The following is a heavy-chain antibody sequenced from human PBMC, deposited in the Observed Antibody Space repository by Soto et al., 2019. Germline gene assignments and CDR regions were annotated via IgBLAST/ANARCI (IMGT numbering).Heavy chain of an antibody. CDR2: ISFDGSNK. J-gene: IGHJ4*02. CDR1: GFKFGSYG. CDR3: AKDHEWETTLTPGLLDH. Sequence: QVQLVESGGGVVQPGKSLRLSCAASGFKFGSYGMHWVRQAPGKGLEWVALISFDGSNKHYGDSVKGRFTISRDTSKNTLYLQMNSLRAEVTAFYYCAKDHEWETTLTPGLLDHWGQGTLVIVSP. D-gene: IGHD4-17*01. V-gene: IGHV3-30*18.